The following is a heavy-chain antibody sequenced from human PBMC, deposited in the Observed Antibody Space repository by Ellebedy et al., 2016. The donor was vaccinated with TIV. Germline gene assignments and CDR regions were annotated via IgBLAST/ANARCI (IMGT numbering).Heavy chain of an antibody. V-gene: IGHV1-24*01. Sequence: ASVKVSXXVSGYTLTELSMHWVRQAPGKGLEWMGGFDPEDGETIYAQKFQGRVTMTEDTSTDTAYMELSSLRSEDTAVYYCAKGEGYCSGGSCYPFDYWGQGTLVTVSS. CDR2: FDPEDGET. J-gene: IGHJ4*02. D-gene: IGHD2-15*01. CDR1: GYTLTELS. CDR3: AKGEGYCSGGSCYPFDY.